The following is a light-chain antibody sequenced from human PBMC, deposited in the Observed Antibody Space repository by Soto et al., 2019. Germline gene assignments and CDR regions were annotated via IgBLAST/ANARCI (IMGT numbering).Light chain of an antibody. V-gene: IGKV3-20*01. CDR2: GAS. J-gene: IGKJ1*01. Sequence: EIVLTQSPGTLSLSPGERATLSCKASQGVGSNYLAWYQQKPGQAPRPLIYGASSRATGIRDRFSGSGSGADFTLTISRLEPEDCAVYYCQQYGSSPWTFGQGTTVEIK. CDR3: QQYGSSPWT. CDR1: QGVGSNY.